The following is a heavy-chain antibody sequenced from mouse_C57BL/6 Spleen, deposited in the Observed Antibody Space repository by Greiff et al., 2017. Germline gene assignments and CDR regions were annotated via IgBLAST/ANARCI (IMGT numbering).Heavy chain of an antibody. CDR3: ARVSLDYDYDFFAY. CDR2: IYPGDGDT. Sequence: VQLVESGPELVKPGASVKISCKASGYAFSSSWMNWVKQRPGKGLEWIGRIYPGDGDTNYNGKFKGKATLTADKSSSTAYMQLSSLTSEDSAVYFCARVSLDYDYDFFAYWGQGTLVTVSA. J-gene: IGHJ3*01. D-gene: IGHD2-4*01. CDR1: GYAFSSSW. V-gene: IGHV1-82*01.